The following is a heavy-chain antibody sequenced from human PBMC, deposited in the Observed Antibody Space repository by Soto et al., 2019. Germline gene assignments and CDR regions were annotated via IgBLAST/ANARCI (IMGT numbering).Heavy chain of an antibody. J-gene: IGHJ4*02. D-gene: IGHD3-22*01. CDR2: ISYDGSNK. CDR1: GFTFSSYG. Sequence: GGSLRLSCAASGFTFSSYGMHWVRQAPGKGLGWVAVISYDGSNKYYADSVKGRFTISRDNSKNTLYLQMNSLRAEDTAVYYCAKSPSYYDSSGYTFDYWGQGTLVTVSS. CDR3: AKSPSYYDSSGYTFDY. V-gene: IGHV3-30*18.